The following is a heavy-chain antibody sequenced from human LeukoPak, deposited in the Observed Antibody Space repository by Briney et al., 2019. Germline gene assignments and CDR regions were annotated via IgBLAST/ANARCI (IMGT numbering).Heavy chain of an antibody. CDR1: GGSISSGYY. Sequence: PSETLSLTCTVSGGSISSGYYWGWIRQPPGKGLEWIGFIYYSGTSNYNPSLKSRVTISVDTSQKQISLKVRSLTAADTAVYYCVRVGFGENWFDSWGQGTLVTVSS. CDR3: VRVGFGENWFDS. J-gene: IGHJ5*01. CDR2: IYYSGTS. V-gene: IGHV4-61*01. D-gene: IGHD3-10*01.